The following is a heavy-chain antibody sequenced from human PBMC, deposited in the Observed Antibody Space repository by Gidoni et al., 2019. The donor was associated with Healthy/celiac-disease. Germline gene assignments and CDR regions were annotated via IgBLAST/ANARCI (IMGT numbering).Heavy chain of an antibody. V-gene: IGHV5-51*01. CDR1: GYSFTSYW. CDR3: ARHLVEDSSSWYPYYFDY. D-gene: IGHD6-13*01. Sequence: EVQLVQSGAEVKKPGESLKISCKGSGYSFTSYWIGWVRQMPGKGLEWMGIIYPGDSDTRYSPSFQGQVTISADKSISTAYLQWSSLKASDTAMYYCARHLVEDSSSWYPYYFDYWGQGTLVTVSS. CDR2: IYPGDSDT. J-gene: IGHJ4*02.